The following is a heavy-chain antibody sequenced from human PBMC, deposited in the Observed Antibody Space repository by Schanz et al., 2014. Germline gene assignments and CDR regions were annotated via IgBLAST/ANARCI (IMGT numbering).Heavy chain of an antibody. D-gene: IGHD2-21*02. CDR3: AKVQTHTLYGGNSCFDY. V-gene: IGHV3-30*02. Sequence: VQLVESGGGLVKPGGSLRLSCAASGFTSSNAWMSWVRQAPGKGLEWVTFIRFDGSDKYYADSVKGRFTISRDNAKNSLYLQMNSLRPEDTALYYCAKVQTHTLYGGNSCFDYWGQGTLVTVSS. CDR2: IRFDGSDK. J-gene: IGHJ4*02. CDR1: GFTSSNAW.